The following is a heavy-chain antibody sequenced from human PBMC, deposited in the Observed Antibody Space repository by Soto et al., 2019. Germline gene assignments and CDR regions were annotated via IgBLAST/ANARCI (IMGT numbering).Heavy chain of an antibody. Sequence: PSETLSLTCTVSGGSISSYYWSWIRQPPGKGLEWIGYIYYSGSTNYNPYLKSRVTISVDTSKNQFSLKLSSVTAADTAVYYCARDIGAVRYFDWSHAFDIWGQGTMVTVSS. CDR1: GGSISSYY. V-gene: IGHV4-59*01. J-gene: IGHJ3*02. D-gene: IGHD3-9*01. CDR2: IYYSGST. CDR3: ARDIGAVRYFDWSHAFDI.